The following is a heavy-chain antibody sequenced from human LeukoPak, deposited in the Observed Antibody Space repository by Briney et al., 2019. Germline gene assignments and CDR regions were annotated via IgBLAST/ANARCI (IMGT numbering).Heavy chain of an antibody. V-gene: IGHV4-39*01. D-gene: IGHD6-6*01. CDR2: IYYSGST. CDR3: ARRRDSSSFLPFDY. CDR1: GGSISSSSYY. Sequence: KPSETLSLTCTVSGGSISSSSYYWGWIRQPPGKGLEWIGSIYYSGSTYYNPSLKSRVTISVDTSKNQFSLKLSSVTAADTAVYYCARRRDSSSFLPFDYWGQGTLVTVSS. J-gene: IGHJ4*02.